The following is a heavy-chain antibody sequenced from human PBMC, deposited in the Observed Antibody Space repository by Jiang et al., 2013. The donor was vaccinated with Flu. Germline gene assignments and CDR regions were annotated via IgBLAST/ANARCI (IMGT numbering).Heavy chain of an antibody. CDR1: GGSINTYC. CDR2: IYYSGIT. D-gene: IGHD2-15*01. V-gene: IGHV4-59*01. CDR3: ARSTRPGVRYFDY. J-gene: IGHJ4*02. Sequence: GSGLVKPSETLSLTCTVSGGSINTYCWSWIRQPPGKGLEYIGYIYYSGITNYNPSLKSRVTISVDTSKNQFSLKLSSVTAADTAVYYCARSTRPGVRYFDYWGQGTLVTVSS.